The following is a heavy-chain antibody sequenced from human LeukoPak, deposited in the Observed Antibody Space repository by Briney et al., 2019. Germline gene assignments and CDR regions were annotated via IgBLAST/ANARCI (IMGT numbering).Heavy chain of an antibody. CDR1: GYTFSSYG. CDR2: ISGYNGNT. CDR3: ARSSLGTITAGPFDY. D-gene: IGHD5-12*01. V-gene: IGHV1-18*01. Sequence: ASVKVSCKASGYTFSSYGIAWVRQAPGQGLEWMGWISGYNGNTNYAQKLQGRVSMNTDTSTTTAYMELRSLTSDDTALYYCARSSLGTITAGPFDYWGQGTLVTVSS. J-gene: IGHJ4*02.